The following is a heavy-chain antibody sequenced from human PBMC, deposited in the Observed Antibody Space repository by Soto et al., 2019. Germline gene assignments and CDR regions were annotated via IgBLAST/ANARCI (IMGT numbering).Heavy chain of an antibody. D-gene: IGHD3-10*01. Sequence: GGSLRLSCAVSGFTFSSYGMYWVRQAPGKGLEWVAVIWYDGSDKYYADSVKGRFTISRDNSKNTLYLQMNSLRAEDTAVYYCARGSGSHNTPIDYWGQGTLVTVSS. J-gene: IGHJ4*02. CDR3: ARGSGSHNTPIDY. CDR1: GFTFSSYG. V-gene: IGHV3-33*01. CDR2: IWYDGSDK.